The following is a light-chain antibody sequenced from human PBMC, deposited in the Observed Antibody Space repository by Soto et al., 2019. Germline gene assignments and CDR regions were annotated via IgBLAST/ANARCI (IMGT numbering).Light chain of an antibody. CDR1: QSVSSSY. J-gene: IGKJ1*01. Sequence: EIVLTQSPGTLSLSPGERATLSCRASQSVSSSYLAWYQQKPGQAPSLLIYGASSRATGIPDRFSGSGSGTDFTLTISRLEPEDFAVYYCQQYNNWPRTFGQGTKVDIK. V-gene: IGKV3-20*01. CDR2: GAS. CDR3: QQYNNWPRT.